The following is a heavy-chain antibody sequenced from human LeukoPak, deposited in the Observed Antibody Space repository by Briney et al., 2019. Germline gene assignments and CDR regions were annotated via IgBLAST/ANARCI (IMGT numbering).Heavy chain of an antibody. D-gene: IGHD3-10*01. CDR2: INHSGST. Sequence: SETLSLTCAVYGGSFSGYYWSWIRQPPGKGLEWIGEINHSGSTNYNPSLKSRVTISVDTSKNQFSLKLSSVTAADTAVYYCARDRISYGSGSYPKPHYYYGMDVWGQGTTVTVSS. J-gene: IGHJ6*02. CDR3: ARDRISYGSGSYPKPHYYYGMDV. V-gene: IGHV4-34*01. CDR1: GGSFSGYY.